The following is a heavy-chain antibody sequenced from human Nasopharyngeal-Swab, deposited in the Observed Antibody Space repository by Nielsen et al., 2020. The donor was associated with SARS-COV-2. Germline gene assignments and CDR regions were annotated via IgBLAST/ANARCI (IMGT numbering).Heavy chain of an antibody. V-gene: IGHV1-3*01. CDR3: ARVGELLGYYFDY. Sequence: ASVKVSCKASGYTFTSYAMHWVRQAPGQRLEWMGWINAGNGNTKYSQKFQGRVTITRDTSASTAYMELSRLRSDDTAVYYCARVGELLGYYFDYWGQGTLVTVSS. J-gene: IGHJ4*02. CDR1: GYTFTSYA. CDR2: INAGNGNT. D-gene: IGHD1-26*01.